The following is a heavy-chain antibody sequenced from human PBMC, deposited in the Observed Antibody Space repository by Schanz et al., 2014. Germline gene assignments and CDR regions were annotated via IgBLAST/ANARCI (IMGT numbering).Heavy chain of an antibody. CDR3: ARWKKDHYAFGTYRGNYYAVDV. CDR2: SVSSGNT. D-gene: IGHD3-10*01. V-gene: IGHV4-39*02. Sequence: QLQLQESGPGLVKPSETLSLTCTVSGGSISSDPYYWGWIRQPPGKGLEWIGTSVSSGNTHSNPSYTPRATSPLDTSTIPSSMALTSVTAADTSVYFCARWKKDHYAFGTYRGNYYAVDVWGRGTTVIVSS. CDR1: GGSISSDPYY. J-gene: IGHJ6*02.